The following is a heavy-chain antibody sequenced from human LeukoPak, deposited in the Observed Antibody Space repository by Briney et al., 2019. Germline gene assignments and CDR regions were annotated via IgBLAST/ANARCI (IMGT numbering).Heavy chain of an antibody. J-gene: IGHJ5*02. Sequence: PSETLSLTCTVSGASISSYYWSWIRQPAGKGLEWIGRIYTSGSTNSNPSLKSRVTMSVDTSKNQFSLNLSSVTAADTAVYYCARGRPGYNYYDSSGYTYWFDPWGQGTLVTVSS. CDR2: IYTSGST. D-gene: IGHD3-22*01. CDR3: ARGRPGYNYYDSSGYTYWFDP. CDR1: GASISSYY. V-gene: IGHV4-4*07.